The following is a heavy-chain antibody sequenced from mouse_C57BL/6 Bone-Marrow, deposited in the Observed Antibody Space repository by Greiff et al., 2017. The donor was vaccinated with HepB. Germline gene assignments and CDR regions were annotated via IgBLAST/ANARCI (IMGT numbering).Heavy chain of an antibody. Sequence: EVHLVESGEGLVKPGGSLKLSCAASGFTFSSYAMSWVRQTPEKRLEWVAYISRGGDYIYYADTVKGRFTISRDTARNTLYLQMSSLKSEDTAMYYCTRDRPYYYGSSWYFDVWGTGTTVTVSS. CDR2: ISRGGDYI. D-gene: IGHD1-1*01. CDR1: GFTFSSYA. V-gene: IGHV5-9-1*02. J-gene: IGHJ1*03. CDR3: TRDRPYYYGSSWYFDV.